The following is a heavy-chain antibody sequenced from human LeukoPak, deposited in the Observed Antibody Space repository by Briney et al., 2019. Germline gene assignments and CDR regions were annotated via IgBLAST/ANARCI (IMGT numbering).Heavy chain of an antibody. CDR2: ISGSGGST. V-gene: IGHV3-23*01. Sequence: GGSLRLSCAASGFTFSSYAMSWVRQAPGEGLEWVSAISGSGGSTYFADSVKGRFTISRDNSKNTLYLQMNSLRAKDTAVYYCAKDPNSGSYYFYFGYWGQGTLVTVSS. J-gene: IGHJ4*02. CDR3: AKDPNSGSYYFYFGY. CDR1: GFTFSSYA. D-gene: IGHD1-26*01.